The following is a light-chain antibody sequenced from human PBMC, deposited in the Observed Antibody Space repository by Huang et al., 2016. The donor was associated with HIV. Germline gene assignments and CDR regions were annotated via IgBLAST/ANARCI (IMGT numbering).Light chain of an antibody. CDR3: MQALQTPYT. V-gene: IGKV2-28*01. Sequence: DIVMTQSPLSLPVTPGELASISCRSSQSLLQDKGNNDLQLYLPKPGQSPQRLIYRAFYRASGVHDRFSGSGSGTDFTLKISRVEAEDVGVYYCMQALQTPYTFGQGTKLEIK. CDR1: QSLLQDKGNND. CDR2: RAF. J-gene: IGKJ2*01.